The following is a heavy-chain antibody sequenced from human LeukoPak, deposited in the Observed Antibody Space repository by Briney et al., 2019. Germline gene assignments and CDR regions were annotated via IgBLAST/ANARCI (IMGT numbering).Heavy chain of an antibody. J-gene: IGHJ3*02. CDR1: GFAFNYAW. D-gene: IGHD1-26*01. CDR3: TTKSYYLFAFDI. CDR2: IKSKTDGGTT. Sequence: GGSLRLSCAASGFAFNYAWVSWVRQAPGKGLEWVGRIKSKTDGGTTDYAAPVKGRFTISRDDSKNTLYLQMNSLKTEDTAVYYCTTKSYYLFAFDIWGQGTMVTVSS. V-gene: IGHV3-15*01.